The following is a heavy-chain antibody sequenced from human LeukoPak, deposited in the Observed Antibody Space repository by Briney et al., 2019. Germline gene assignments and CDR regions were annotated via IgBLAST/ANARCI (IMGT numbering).Heavy chain of an antibody. CDR3: ASDSSGWYDAFDI. J-gene: IGHJ3*02. Sequence: GASVKVSCKASGYTFTGYYMHWVRQAPGQGLEWMGWINPNSGNTGYAQKFQGRVTITRNTSISTAYMELSSLRSEDTAVYYCASDSSGWYDAFDIWGQGTMVTVSS. V-gene: IGHV1-8*03. CDR2: INPNSGNT. D-gene: IGHD6-19*01. CDR1: GYTFTGYY.